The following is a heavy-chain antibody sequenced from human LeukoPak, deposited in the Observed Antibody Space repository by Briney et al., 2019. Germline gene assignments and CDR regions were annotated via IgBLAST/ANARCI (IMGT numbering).Heavy chain of an antibody. CDR3: AQNDFWSGYSAR. V-gene: IGHV4-59*01. CDR1: GGSISSFY. J-gene: IGHJ4*02. Sequence: SETLSLTCTVSGGSISSFYWSWIRQPPGKGLEWIGYTYYSGSTNYNPSLKSRVTISVDTSKNQFSLKLSSVTAADTAVYYCAQNDFWSGYSARWGPGTLVTVSS. D-gene: IGHD3-3*01. CDR2: TYYSGST.